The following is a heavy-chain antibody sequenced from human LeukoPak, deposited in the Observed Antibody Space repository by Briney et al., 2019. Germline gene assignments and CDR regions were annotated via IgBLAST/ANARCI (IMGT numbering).Heavy chain of an antibody. CDR1: GGSISSGDYY. CDR3: ARDEVDYGERDSYYYGVDV. J-gene: IGHJ6*02. V-gene: IGHV4-30-4*01. D-gene: IGHD4-17*01. CDR2: IYYSGST. Sequence: SETLSLTCTVSGGSISSGDYYWSWIRQPPGMGLEWIGYIYYSGSTYYNPSLKSRVTISIDTSKNQFSLKLNSVTAADTAVYYCARDEVDYGERDSYYYGVDVWGQGTTVTVSS.